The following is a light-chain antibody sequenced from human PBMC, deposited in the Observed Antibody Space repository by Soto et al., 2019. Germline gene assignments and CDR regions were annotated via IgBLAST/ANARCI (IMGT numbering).Light chain of an antibody. CDR3: QSAESSATYHVV. CDR2: KDS. V-gene: IGLV3-25*02. J-gene: IGLJ2*01. CDR1: ALPKQY. Sequence: SYELTQTPSVSVSPGQTARITCSGDALPKQYAYWYQQKPGQAPVLVIYKDSERPSGIPERFSGSSSGTTVTLTISGVQAEDEADYYCQSAESSATYHVVFGGGTKVTVL.